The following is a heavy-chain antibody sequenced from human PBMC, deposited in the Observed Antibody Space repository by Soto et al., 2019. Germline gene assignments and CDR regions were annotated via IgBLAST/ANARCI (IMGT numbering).Heavy chain of an antibody. CDR2: ISGSGGST. Sequence: GGSLRLSCAASGFTFDDYGMSWVRQAPGKGLEWVSAISGSGGSTYYADSVKGRFTISRDNSKNTLYLQMNSLRAEDRAVYYCAKDRISSWYYYYGMDVWGQGTTVTVSS. V-gene: IGHV3-23*01. CDR1: GFTFDDYG. J-gene: IGHJ6*02. D-gene: IGHD6-13*01. CDR3: AKDRISSWYYYYGMDV.